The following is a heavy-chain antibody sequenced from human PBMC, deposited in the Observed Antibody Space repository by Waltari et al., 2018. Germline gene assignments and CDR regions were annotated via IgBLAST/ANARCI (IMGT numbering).Heavy chain of an antibody. J-gene: IGHJ5*02. Sequence: QVQLVQSGAEVKKPRSSVKVSCTASGGTFSSYAISWVRQAPGQGLEWMGGIIPIFGTANYAQKFQGRVTITADESTSTAYMELSSLRSEDTAVYYCARRRCSGGSCYKGNWFDPWGQGTLVTVSS. CDR2: IIPIFGTA. CDR1: GGTFSSYA. D-gene: IGHD2-15*01. CDR3: ARRRCSGGSCYKGNWFDP. V-gene: IGHV1-69*12.